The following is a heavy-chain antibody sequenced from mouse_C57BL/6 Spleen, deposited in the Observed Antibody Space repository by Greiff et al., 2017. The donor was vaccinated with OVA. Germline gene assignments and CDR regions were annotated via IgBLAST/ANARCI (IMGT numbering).Heavy chain of an antibody. CDR3: ARRGENYFDY. Sequence: VQLQQPGAELVMPGASVKLSCKASGYTFTSYWMHWVKQRPGQGLEWIGEIDPSDSYTNYNQKFKGKSTLTVDKSSSTAYMQLSSLTSEDSAVYYCARRGENYFDYWGQGTTLTVSS. V-gene: IGHV1-69*01. CDR1: GYTFTSYW. J-gene: IGHJ2*01. CDR2: IDPSDSYT.